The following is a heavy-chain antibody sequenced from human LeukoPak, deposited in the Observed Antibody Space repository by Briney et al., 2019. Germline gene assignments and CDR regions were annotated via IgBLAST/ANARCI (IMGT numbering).Heavy chain of an antibody. CDR2: IFYTGDT. CDR3: ARQRVLGLWYFDY. D-gene: IGHD3-16*01. J-gene: IGHJ4*02. CDR1: SASITTTSYW. V-gene: IGHV4-39*01. Sequence: PSETLSLTCTVSSASITTTSYWWGWIRQPPGKGLEWVGSIFYTGDTHYNPSLRSRVALSVDTSTNEFSLKLSSVTAADTAIYYCARQRVLGLWYFDYWGRGTLVTVSS.